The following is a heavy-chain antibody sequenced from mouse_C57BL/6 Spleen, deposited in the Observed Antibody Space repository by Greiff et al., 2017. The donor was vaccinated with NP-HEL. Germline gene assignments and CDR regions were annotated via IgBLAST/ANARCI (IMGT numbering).Heavy chain of an antibody. Sequence: QVQLKQPGAELVMPGASVKLSCKASGYTFTSYWMHWVKQRPGQGLEWIGEIDPSDSYTNYNQKFKGKSTLTVDKSSSTAYMQLSSLTSEDSAVYYCARWCSEDYFDYWGQGTTLTVSS. CDR2: IDPSDSYT. V-gene: IGHV1-69*01. CDR1: GYTFTSYW. J-gene: IGHJ2*01. D-gene: IGHD1-1*02. CDR3: ARWCSEDYFDY.